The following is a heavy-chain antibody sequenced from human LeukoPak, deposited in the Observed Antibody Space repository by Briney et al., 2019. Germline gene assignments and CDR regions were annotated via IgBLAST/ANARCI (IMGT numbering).Heavy chain of an antibody. CDR3: AREYSSSWYYFDY. CDR2: ISGSGGST. D-gene: IGHD6-13*01. J-gene: IGHJ4*02. V-gene: IGHV3-23*01. CDR1: GFNFSSYA. Sequence: GGSLRLSCAASGFNFSSYAMSCVRQAPGKGLEWVSVISGSGGSTYYADSVKGRFTISRDNSKNTLYLQMNSLRAEDTAVYYCAREYSSSWYYFDYWGQGTLVTVSS.